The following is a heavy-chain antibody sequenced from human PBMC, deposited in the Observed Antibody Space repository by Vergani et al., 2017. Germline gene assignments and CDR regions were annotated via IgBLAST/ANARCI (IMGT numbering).Heavy chain of an antibody. CDR1: GFTFSSYG. CDR2: ISSNGGST. V-gene: IGHV3-64D*06. CDR3: ARDPPVVPAAMFDY. J-gene: IGHJ4*02. Sequence: VQLVESGGGVVQPGRSLRLSCAASGFTFSSYGMHWVRQAPGKGLEYVSAISSNGGSTYYADSVKGRFTISRDNSKNTLYLQMSSLRAEDTAVYYCARDPPVVPAAMFDYWGQGTLVTVSS. D-gene: IGHD2-2*01.